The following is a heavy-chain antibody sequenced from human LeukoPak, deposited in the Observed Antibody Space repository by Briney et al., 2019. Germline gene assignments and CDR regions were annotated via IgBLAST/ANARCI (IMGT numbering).Heavy chain of an antibody. J-gene: IGHJ4*02. CDR1: GVSISSSDW. Sequence: PSGTLSLTCAVSGVSISSSDWWTWVRQTPGTGLEWLGEIHHSGTTNYNPSLKSRVVISVDKSKNQFPLRLKSVTAADTAVYYCARDLTGEGALWGQGTLVTVSS. V-gene: IGHV4-4*02. CDR3: ARDLTGEGAL. CDR2: IHHSGTT. D-gene: IGHD7-27*01.